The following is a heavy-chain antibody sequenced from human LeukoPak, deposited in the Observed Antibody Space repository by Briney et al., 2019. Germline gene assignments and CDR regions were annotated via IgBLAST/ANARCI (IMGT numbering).Heavy chain of an antibody. D-gene: IGHD1-26*01. CDR2: INSDGSST. J-gene: IGHJ4*02. CDR1: TFTFSSYW. Sequence: GRSLRLSCAASTFTFSSYWMHWVRQAPGKGLVWVSRINSDGSSTSYADSGKGRFTISRDNAKNTLYLQMNSLRAEDTAVYYCARDPRVGTNHFDYWGQGTLVTVSS. V-gene: IGHV3-74*01. CDR3: ARDPRVGTNHFDY.